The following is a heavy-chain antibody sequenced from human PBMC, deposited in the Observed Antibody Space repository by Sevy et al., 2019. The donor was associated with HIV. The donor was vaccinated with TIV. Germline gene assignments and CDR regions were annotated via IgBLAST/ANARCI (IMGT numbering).Heavy chain of an antibody. Sequence: SETLSLTCTVSGGSISSSSYYWGWIRQPPGKGLEWIGYIYPTGLTTYNPSLKSRVTISIDTSENQFSLLLNSVTAADTALYYCARAEGGGSFYYASGSFFSNWGQGTLVTVSS. CDR1: GGSISSSSYY. CDR2: IYPTGLT. V-gene: IGHV4-61*05. CDR3: ARAEGGGSFYYASGSFFSN. D-gene: IGHD3-10*01. J-gene: IGHJ4*02.